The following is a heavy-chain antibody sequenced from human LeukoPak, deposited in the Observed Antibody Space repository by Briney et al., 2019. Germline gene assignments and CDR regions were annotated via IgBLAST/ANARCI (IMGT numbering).Heavy chain of an antibody. CDR2: IKKVGRVK. Sequence: PGGSLRLSCAASGFTFSSYWMSWVREAPGKGLWWGSNIKKVGRVKYYVDSVKGRFTISRDNPKTSLYLQMNSLRAEDTAVYYCARDSAVSSFDYWGQGTLVTVSS. D-gene: IGHD2-8*01. V-gene: IGHV3-7*01. CDR1: GFTFSSYW. CDR3: ARDSAVSSFDY. J-gene: IGHJ4*02.